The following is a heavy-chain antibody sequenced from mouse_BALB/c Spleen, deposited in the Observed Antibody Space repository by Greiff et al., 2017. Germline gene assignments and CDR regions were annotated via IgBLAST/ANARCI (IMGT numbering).Heavy chain of an antibody. CDR2: IYPSDSYT. D-gene: IGHD2-10*02. Sequence: QVQLQQPGAELVRPGASVKLSCKASGYTFTSYWINWVKQRPGQGLEWIGNIYPSDSYTNYNQKFKDKATLTVDKSSSTAYMQLSSPTSEDSAVYYCTREGYGNYGFAYWGQGTLVTISA. V-gene: IGHV1-69*02. CDR3: TREGYGNYGFAY. CDR1: GYTFTSYW. J-gene: IGHJ3*01.